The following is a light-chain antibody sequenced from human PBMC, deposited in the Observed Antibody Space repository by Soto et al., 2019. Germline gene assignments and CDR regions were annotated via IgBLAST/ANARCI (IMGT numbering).Light chain of an antibody. CDR2: GAS. CDR1: QSISSY. Sequence: DTQMTQSPSSLSASVGDRVTMTCRASQSISSYLNWYQEKPGKAPKLLIYGASSLQSGVPSRFSGSGSGTDFTLTISSLQPEDFATYYCRQSYSTPYTFGQGTKLEIK. J-gene: IGKJ2*01. CDR3: RQSYSTPYT. V-gene: IGKV1-39*01.